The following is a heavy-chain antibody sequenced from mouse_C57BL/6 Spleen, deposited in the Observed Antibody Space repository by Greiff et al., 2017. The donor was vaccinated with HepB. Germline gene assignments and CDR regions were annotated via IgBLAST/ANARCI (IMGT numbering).Heavy chain of an antibody. CDR2: INPNNGGT. CDR3: ARSRGTTVVVNGGFDY. Sequence: EVQLQQSGPELVKPGASVKIPCKASGYTFTDYNMDWVKQSHGKSLEWIGDINPNNGGTIYNQKFKGKATLTVDKSSSTAYMELRSLTSEDTAVYYCARSRGTTVVVNGGFDYWGQGTTLTVSS. J-gene: IGHJ2*01. D-gene: IGHD1-1*01. V-gene: IGHV1-18*01. CDR1: GYTFTDYN.